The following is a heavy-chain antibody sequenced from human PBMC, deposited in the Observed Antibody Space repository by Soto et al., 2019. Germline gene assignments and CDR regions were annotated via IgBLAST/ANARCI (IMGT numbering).Heavy chain of an antibody. J-gene: IGHJ3*02. Sequence: GGSQRLSSRAIRLTVMGNYIACVLQSRWKVLEWVLVIYSGGSVYYADSVKGRFTISRHNSKNTLYLQMNSLRAEDMAVYYCARDSYYGSGTHAFAIWGQGIMVTVSS. D-gene: IGHD3-10*01. V-gene: IGHV3-53*04. CDR1: RLTVMGNY. CDR3: ARDSYYGSGTHAFAI. CDR2: IYSGGSV.